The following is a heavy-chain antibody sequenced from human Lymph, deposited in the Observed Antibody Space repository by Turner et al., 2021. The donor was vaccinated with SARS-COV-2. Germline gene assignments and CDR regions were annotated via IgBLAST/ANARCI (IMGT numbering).Heavy chain of an antibody. CDR1: FHLVDLV. CDR2: ISWNSGSR. D-gene: IGHD3-16*01. J-gene: IGHJ6*02. CDR3: AKSQFPWDYYYYGMDV. Sequence: EGEAVGSGGSLGKPCTVPRNLRCSPGFHLVDLVMPWVRQAPGKGLEWVSGISWNSGSRGYADSVKGRFTISRDNAKNSLELQMNSLRAEDTALYYCAKSQFPWDYYYYGMDVWGQGTTVTVSS. V-gene: IGHV3-9*01.